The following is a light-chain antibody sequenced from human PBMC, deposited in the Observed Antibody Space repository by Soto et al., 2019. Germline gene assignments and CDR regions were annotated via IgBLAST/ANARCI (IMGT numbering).Light chain of an antibody. CDR1: QSVSRSY. V-gene: IGKV3-20*01. Sequence: QSPSTVSLSRGERATLPCRASQSVSRSYLAWYQQKPGQAPRLLIYVASSRATGIPDRFSGSGSGTDFTLTIRRLEPEDFAVYYCQQYGSSLLTFGGGSMVDIK. J-gene: IGKJ4*01. CDR2: VAS. CDR3: QQYGSSLLT.